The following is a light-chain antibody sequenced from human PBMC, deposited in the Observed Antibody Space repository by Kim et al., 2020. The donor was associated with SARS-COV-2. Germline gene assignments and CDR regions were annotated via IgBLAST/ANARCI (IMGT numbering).Light chain of an antibody. CDR3: SSYTSGSTYV. Sequence: GQSITISGTGTISDVGGYKYVSWYQQHPGKATKLLIYDVSERPSGVSNRFSGSKSGNTASLTISGLQTEDGADYYCSSYTSGSTYVFGTGTKVTVL. CDR1: ISDVGGYKY. V-gene: IGLV2-14*03. J-gene: IGLJ1*01. CDR2: DVS.